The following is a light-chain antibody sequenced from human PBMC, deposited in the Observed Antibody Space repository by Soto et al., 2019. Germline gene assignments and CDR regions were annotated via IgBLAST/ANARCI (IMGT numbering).Light chain of an antibody. J-gene: IGKJ1*01. V-gene: IGKV3-20*01. CDR1: QSVSSSY. CDR2: GAS. CDR3: QQYGSSPTWT. Sequence: EIVLTQSPGTLSLSPGERVTLSCRASQSVSSSYLAWYQQKPGQAPRLLIYGASSRATGIPDRFSGSGSGTDFTLTISRLEPEDFAVYYCQQYGSSPTWTFGQGTTVEIK.